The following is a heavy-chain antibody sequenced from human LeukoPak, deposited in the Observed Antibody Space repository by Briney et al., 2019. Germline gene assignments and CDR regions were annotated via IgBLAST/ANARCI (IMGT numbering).Heavy chain of an antibody. CDR1: GFTFSSYA. V-gene: IGHV3-33*08. J-gene: IGHJ4*02. CDR2: IWNDGSNK. D-gene: IGHD2-15*01. CDR3: ARGCGGSAACYIIDY. Sequence: QPGGSLRLSCAASGFTFSSYAMSWVRQAPGKGLEWVTIIWNDGSNKSYVDSVKGRFIISRDNSKNTLYLQMNSLRAEDTAVYYCARGCGGSAACYIIDYWGQGTLVTVSS.